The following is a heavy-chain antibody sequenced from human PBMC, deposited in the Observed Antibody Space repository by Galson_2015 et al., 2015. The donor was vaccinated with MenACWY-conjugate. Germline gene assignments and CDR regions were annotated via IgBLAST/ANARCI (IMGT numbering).Heavy chain of an antibody. V-gene: IGHV3-30*02. J-gene: IGHJ6*03. CDR2: IRYDGSNK. Sequence: SLRLSCAASGFTFSSYGMHWVRQAPGKGLEWVAFIRYDGSNKYYADSVKGRFTISRDNSKNTLYLQMNSLRAEDTAVYYCAKIGHTAMADWYHYYYMDVWGKGTTVTVSS. CDR1: GFTFSSYG. D-gene: IGHD5-18*01. CDR3: AKIGHTAMADWYHYYYMDV.